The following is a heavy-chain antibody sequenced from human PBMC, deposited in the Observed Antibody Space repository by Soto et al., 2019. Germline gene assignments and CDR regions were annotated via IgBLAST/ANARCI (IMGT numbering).Heavy chain of an antibody. J-gene: IGHJ4*02. D-gene: IGHD5-18*01. V-gene: IGHV1-69*01. Sequence: QVQLVQSGAEVRKPGASVKVCCEASGGTFSSYAISWVRQAPGQGLEWMGGIIPIFGTANYAQKFQGRVTITADESTSTAYMELSSLRSEDTAVYYCARRGYSYGSYDYWGQGTLVTVSS. CDR3: ARRGYSYGSYDY. CDR1: GGTFSSYA. CDR2: IIPIFGTA.